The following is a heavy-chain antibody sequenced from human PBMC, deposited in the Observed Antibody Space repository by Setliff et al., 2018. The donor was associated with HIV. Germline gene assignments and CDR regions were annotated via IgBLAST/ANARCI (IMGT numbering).Heavy chain of an antibody. D-gene: IGHD3-22*01. CDR1: GDSISSGGYY. CDR2: IYYSGAT. V-gene: IGHV4-31*03. J-gene: IGHJ4*01. Sequence: PSGTLSLTCTVSGDSISSGGYYWSCIRPLPGKGLEWIGYIYYSGATYYNPSLKNRVTISLDTSKSQFSLKLTSVTATDTAVYYCARFAEDYYDAGTWEVDYWAHGTLVTVSS. CDR3: ARFAEDYYDAGTWEVDY.